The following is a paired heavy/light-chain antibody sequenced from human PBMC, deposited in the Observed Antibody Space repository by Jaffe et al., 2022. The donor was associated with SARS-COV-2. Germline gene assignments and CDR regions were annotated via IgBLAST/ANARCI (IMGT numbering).Light chain of an antibody. V-gene: IGKV3-20*01. Sequence: EIVLTQSPGTLSLSPGERATLSCRASQSLSSSDLAWYQQKPGQAPRLLIYEASSRATGIPDRFSGSGSGTDFTLTISRLEPEDFAVYYCQQFGSSPFFGPGTKVEIK. CDR1: QSLSSSD. CDR3: QQFGSSPF. J-gene: IGKJ3*01. CDR2: EAS.
Heavy chain of an antibody. CDR2: IYTSGST. J-gene: IGHJ2*01. V-gene: IGHV4-4*07. Sequence: QVQLQGSGPGLVKPSETLSLTCTVSGGSISSYYWNWIRQPAGKGLEWIGRIYTSGSTNYNPSLKSRVTMSVDTSKNQFSLKLNSVTAADTAVYYCAREPYCANGLCYKRGYLDLWGRGTLVTVSS. D-gene: IGHD2-8*01. CDR1: GGSISSYY. CDR3: AREPYCANGLCYKRGYLDL.